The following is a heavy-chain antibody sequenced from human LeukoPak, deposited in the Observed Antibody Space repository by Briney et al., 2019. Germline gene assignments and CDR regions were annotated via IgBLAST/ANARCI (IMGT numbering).Heavy chain of an antibody. V-gene: IGHV1-3*01. D-gene: IGHD3-3*01. J-gene: IGHJ4*02. CDR3: ARSPYDFWSGEFDY. CDR1: GYTFTSYA. CDR2: INAGNGNT. Sequence: ASVKVSRKASGYTFTSYAMHWVRQAPGQRLEWMGWINAGNGNTKYSQKFQGRVTITRDTSASTAYMELSSLRSEDTAVYYCARSPYDFWSGEFDYWGQGTLVTVSS.